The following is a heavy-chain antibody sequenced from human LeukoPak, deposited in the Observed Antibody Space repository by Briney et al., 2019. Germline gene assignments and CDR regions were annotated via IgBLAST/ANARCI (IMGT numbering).Heavy chain of an antibody. CDR3: ARDHISGKDDRNFDY. CDR2: INPKTGVT. J-gene: IGHJ4*02. Sequence: GASVKVSCKASRYRFSDYYMFWIRQAPGQGLEWVGWINPKTGVTSYAQKFQGRVTVTTDTSISTLYMELHSLTSDDTALYYCARDHISGKDDRNFDYWGQGTLATVSS. CDR1: RYRFSDYY. V-gene: IGHV1-2*02. D-gene: IGHD3-10*01.